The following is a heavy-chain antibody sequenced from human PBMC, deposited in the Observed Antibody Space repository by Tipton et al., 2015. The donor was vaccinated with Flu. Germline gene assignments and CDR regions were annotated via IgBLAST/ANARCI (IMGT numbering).Heavy chain of an antibody. CDR1: GGSLSSFY. V-gene: IGHV4-4*07. D-gene: IGHD3-10*01. CDR2: VYSSGTT. J-gene: IGHJ5*01. CDR3: ARGSGSGTFVIFDF. Sequence: LSCTVSGGSLSSFYWTWIRQSAGKGLEWIGRVYSSGTTNFNPSLKSRLTMSLDASKNQFSLTLNSVTAADTAVYYCARGSGSGTFVIFDFWGQGTLVTVSS.